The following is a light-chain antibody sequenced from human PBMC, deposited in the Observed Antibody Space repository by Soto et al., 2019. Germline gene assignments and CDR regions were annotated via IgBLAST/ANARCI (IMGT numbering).Light chain of an antibody. J-gene: IGLJ1*01. CDR1: SSDVGGYNY. CDR2: EVS. CDR3: SSYTSSNTLVV. Sequence: QSALTQPACVSGSPGQSITISCTGTSSDVGGYNYVSWYQQHPGKAPKLMIYEVSNRPSGVSNRFSGSESGNTASLTISGLQAEDEADYYCSSYTSSNTLVVFGTGTKVTVL. V-gene: IGLV2-14*01.